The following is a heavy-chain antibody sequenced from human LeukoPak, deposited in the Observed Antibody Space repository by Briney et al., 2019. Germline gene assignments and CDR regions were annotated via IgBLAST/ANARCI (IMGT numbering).Heavy chain of an antibody. CDR2: ISSSSSYI. CDR3: ARDPKLPPYYYYMDV. D-gene: IGHD4-23*01. J-gene: IGHJ6*03. V-gene: IGHV3-21*01. CDR1: GFPFSSYT. Sequence: GGSLRLSCTGSGFPFSSYTMNWVRQAPGKGLEWVSSISSSSSYIYYADSVKGRFTISRDNAKNSLYLQMNSLRAEDTAVYYCARDPKLPPYYYYMDVWGKGTTVTVSS.